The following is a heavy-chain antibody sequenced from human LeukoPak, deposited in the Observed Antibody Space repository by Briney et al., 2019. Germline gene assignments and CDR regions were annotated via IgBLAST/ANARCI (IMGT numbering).Heavy chain of an antibody. CDR2: ISGSGGST. J-gene: IGHJ5*02. CDR1: GFTFSSYA. V-gene: IGHV3-23*01. CDR3: ARDRAGLGWFDP. D-gene: IGHD3-10*01. Sequence: GGSLRLSCAAPGFTFSSYAMSWVRQAPGKGLEWVSAISGSGGSTYYADSVKGRFTISRDNSKNTLYLQMNSLRAEDTAVYYCARDRAGLGWFDPWGQGTLVTVSS.